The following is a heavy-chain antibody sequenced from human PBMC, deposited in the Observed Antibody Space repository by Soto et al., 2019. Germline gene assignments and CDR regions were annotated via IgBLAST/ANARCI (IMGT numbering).Heavy chain of an antibody. V-gene: IGHV3-33*01. CDR3: TRATFDV. CDR2: IWFDGIKE. J-gene: IGHJ6*02. CDR1: GFDFTTYA. Sequence: QAGGSLRLSCAVTGFDFTTYAMHWVRQTPDKGLEWVAIIWFDGIKEFYAESVRGRFTISIDTSKNTVFLQMNNVRAEDTALYYCTRATFDVWGQGTTVTV.